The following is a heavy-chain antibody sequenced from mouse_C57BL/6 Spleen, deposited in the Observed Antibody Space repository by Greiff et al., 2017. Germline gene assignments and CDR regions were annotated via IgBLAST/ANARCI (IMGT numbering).Heavy chain of an antibody. D-gene: IGHD2-1*01. CDR3: ARVYYGNSYWYFDV. CDR1: GFSLTSYG. CDR2: IWSGGST. V-gene: IGHV2-2*01. Sequence: VQLQQSGPGLVQPSQSLSITCTVSGFSLTSYGVHWVRQSPGKGLEWLGVIWSGGSTDYNAASISRLSISKDNSTSQVFFKMNSLQADDTAIYYCARVYYGNSYWYFDVWGTGTTVTVAS. J-gene: IGHJ1*03.